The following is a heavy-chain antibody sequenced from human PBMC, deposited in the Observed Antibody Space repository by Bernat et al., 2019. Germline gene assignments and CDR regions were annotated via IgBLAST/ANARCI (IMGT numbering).Heavy chain of an antibody. Sequence: VQLVESGGGLVQPGGSLRLSCAASGFTVSSNYMSWVRQAPGKGLEWVSVIYSGGSTYYADSVKGRFTISRDNSKNTLYLQMNSLRAEDTAVYYCARDSTFNYYGSGSYSFDYWGQGTLVTVSS. D-gene: IGHD3-10*01. CDR1: GFTVSSNY. J-gene: IGHJ4*02. CDR3: ARDSTFNYYGSGSYSFDY. V-gene: IGHV3-66*01. CDR2: IYSGGST.